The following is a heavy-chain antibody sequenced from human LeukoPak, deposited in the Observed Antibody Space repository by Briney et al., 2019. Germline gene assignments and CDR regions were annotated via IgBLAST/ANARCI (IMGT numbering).Heavy chain of an antibody. D-gene: IGHD2-15*01. V-gene: IGHV3-48*03. CDR2: ISSSGSAI. J-gene: IGHJ2*01. CDR3: ARAGFPNCSGGSCYSYWYFDL. Sequence: GGSLRLSCAASGFTFSSYEMNWVRQAPGKGLEWVSYISSSGSAIYYADSVKGRFTISRDNAKNSLYLQMNSLRAEDTAVYYCARAGFPNCSGGSCYSYWYFDLWGRGTLVTVSS. CDR1: GFTFSSYE.